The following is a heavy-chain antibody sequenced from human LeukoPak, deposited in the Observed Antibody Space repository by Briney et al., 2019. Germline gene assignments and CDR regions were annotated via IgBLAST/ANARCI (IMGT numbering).Heavy chain of an antibody. CDR2: IYYSGST. CDR3: ARFNDYGDYLFDY. CDR1: GGSISSSSYY. V-gene: IGHV4-39*07. Sequence: SETLSLTCTVSGGSISSSSYYWGWIRQPPGKGLEWIGSIYYSGSTYYNPSLKSRVTISVDTSKNQFSLKLSSVTAADTAVYYCARFNDYGDYLFDYWGQGTLVTVSS. D-gene: IGHD4-17*01. J-gene: IGHJ4*02.